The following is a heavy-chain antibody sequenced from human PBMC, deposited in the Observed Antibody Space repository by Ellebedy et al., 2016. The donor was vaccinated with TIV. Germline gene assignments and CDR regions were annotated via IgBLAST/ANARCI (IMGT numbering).Heavy chain of an antibody. CDR2: IFYSGST. J-gene: IGHJ4*02. D-gene: IGHD6-19*01. Sequence: SETLSLTCTVYGGSFSGYYWSWIRQPPGKALEWIGYIFYSGSTNYNPSLKSRVTISRDKSKNQFSLRLSSVTAADTAVYYCAEGRSGWYYFDYWGQGTLVTVSS. CDR3: AEGRSGWYYFDY. CDR1: GGSFSGYY. V-gene: IGHV4-59*12.